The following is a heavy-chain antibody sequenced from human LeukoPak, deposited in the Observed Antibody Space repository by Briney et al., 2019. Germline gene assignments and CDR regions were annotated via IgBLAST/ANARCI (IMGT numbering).Heavy chain of an antibody. CDR2: IYYSGST. J-gene: IGHJ4*02. Sequence: PGGSLRLSCAASGFTFSIYSVTWVRQPPGKGLEWIGSIYYSGSTYYNPSLKSRVTISVDTSKIQFSLKLSSVTAADTAIYYCARRGGYSSGYSLDYWGQGTLVTVSS. V-gene: IGHV4-39*01. D-gene: IGHD5-18*01. CDR1: GFTFSIYS. CDR3: ARRGGYSSGYSLDY.